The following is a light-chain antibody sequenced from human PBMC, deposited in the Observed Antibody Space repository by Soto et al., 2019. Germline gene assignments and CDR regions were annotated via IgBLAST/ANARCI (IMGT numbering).Light chain of an antibody. J-gene: IGLJ2*01. CDR1: SSDVGGYNY. V-gene: IGLV2-14*01. Sequence: QSVLTQPASASGSLGQSITISCTGTSSDVGGYNYVSWYQQHPGKAPKLMIYEVSNRPSGVSNRFSGSKSGNTASLTISGLQAEDETDYYCSSYTSSSTLVFGGGTKVTVL. CDR3: SSYTSSSTLV. CDR2: EVS.